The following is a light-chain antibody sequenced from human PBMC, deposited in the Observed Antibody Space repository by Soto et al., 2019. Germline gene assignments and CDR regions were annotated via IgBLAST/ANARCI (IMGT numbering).Light chain of an antibody. CDR2: GAS. CDR3: QQYGSSPRA. J-gene: IGKJ2*01. Sequence: EIVLTQSPGTLSLSPGERATLSCRASQSVSSSYLAWYQQKPGQAPRLLIYGASSRATGIPDRFSGSGSGTDFTLTISRLEPEDFAVYXCQQYGSSPRAFGQGTKLEIK. CDR1: QSVSSSY. V-gene: IGKV3-20*01.